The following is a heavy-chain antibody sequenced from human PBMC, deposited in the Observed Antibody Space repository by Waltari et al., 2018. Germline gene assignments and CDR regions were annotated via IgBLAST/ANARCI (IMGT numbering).Heavy chain of an antibody. CDR3: ARGSSRNFDY. D-gene: IGHD6-13*01. CDR1: GGSFSGYY. Sequence: VQLQQWGAGLLKPSETLSLTCAVYGGSFSGYYWSWIRQPPGKGLEWIGEINHSGSTNYNPSLKSRVTISVDTSKNQFSLKLSSVTAADTAVYYCARGSSRNFDYWGQGTLVTVSS. CDR2: INHSGST. V-gene: IGHV4-34*01. J-gene: IGHJ4*02.